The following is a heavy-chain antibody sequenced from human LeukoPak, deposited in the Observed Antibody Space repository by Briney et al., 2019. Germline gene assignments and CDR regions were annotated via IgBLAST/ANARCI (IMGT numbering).Heavy chain of an antibody. CDR3: ARVKYGSGSYHSIDY. D-gene: IGHD3-10*01. CDR2: ISYDGSNK. CDR1: GFTFSSYA. V-gene: IGHV3-30-3*01. J-gene: IGHJ4*02. Sequence: GGSLRLSCAASGFTFSSYAMHWVRQAPGKGLEWVAVISYDGSNKYYADSVKGRFTISRDNSKNTLYMQMNSLRAEDTSVYYCARVKYGSGSYHSIDYWGQGTLVTVSS.